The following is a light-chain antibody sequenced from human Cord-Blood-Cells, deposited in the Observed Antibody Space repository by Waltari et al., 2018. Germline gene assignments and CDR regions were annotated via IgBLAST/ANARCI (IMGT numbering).Light chain of an antibody. CDR2: GAS. Sequence: EIVLTQSPGTLSLSPGERATLSCRASQSVSSSYLAWYQQKPGQAPSVLIYGASSRATGIPDRFSGSGSGTDFTLTISRLEPEDCAVYYCQQYGSSPYSFGQGTKLEIK. V-gene: IGKV3-20*01. CDR1: QSVSSSY. CDR3: QQYGSSPYS. J-gene: IGKJ2*03.